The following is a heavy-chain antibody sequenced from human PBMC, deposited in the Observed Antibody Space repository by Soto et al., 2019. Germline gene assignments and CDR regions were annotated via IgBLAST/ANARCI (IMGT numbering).Heavy chain of an antibody. CDR1: GGTFSSYA. CDR2: ISAYNGNT. D-gene: IGHD3-3*01. Sequence: ASVKVSCKASGGTFSSYAISWVRQAPGQGLEWMGWISAYNGNTNYAQKLQGRVTMTTDTSTSTAYMELRSLRSDDTAVYYCARDLSERPYTIFGVVIPYYYYGMDVWGQGTTVTVSS. CDR3: ARDLSERPYTIFGVVIPYYYYGMDV. J-gene: IGHJ6*02. V-gene: IGHV1-18*01.